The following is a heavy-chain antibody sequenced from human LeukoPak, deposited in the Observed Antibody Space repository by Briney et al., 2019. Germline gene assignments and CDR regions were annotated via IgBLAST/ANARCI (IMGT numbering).Heavy chain of an antibody. CDR3: AKDFTYPADPGTHFDF. Sequence: GGSLRLSCAASGFTFNTYAMSWLRPAPGKGLEWVSGISASGGSTYYADSVKGRFTISRDNSENTLYLQMNTLRAEDTAVYFCAKDFTYPADPGTHFDFWGQGTLVSVSS. V-gene: IGHV3-23*01. D-gene: IGHD3-10*01. CDR1: GFTFNTYA. CDR2: ISASGGST. J-gene: IGHJ4*02.